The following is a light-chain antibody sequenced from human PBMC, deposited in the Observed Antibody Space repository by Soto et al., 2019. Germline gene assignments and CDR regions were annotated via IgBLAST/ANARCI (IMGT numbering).Light chain of an antibody. CDR3: QQYYNWPPT. J-gene: IGKJ1*01. CDR1: QSVGTN. V-gene: IGKV3-15*01. Sequence: IVMTQSPATLSVSPGERATLSCRASQSVGTNLAWYHQKPGQAPRLLISGASTRATGVPATFTGSGSGTEFTLTISSLQSEDFAVYYCQQYYNWPPTFGRGTKVEIK. CDR2: GAS.